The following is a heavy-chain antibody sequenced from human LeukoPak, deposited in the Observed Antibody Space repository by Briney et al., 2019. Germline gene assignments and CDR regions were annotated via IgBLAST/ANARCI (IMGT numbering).Heavy chain of an antibody. CDR1: GFTFSSYS. V-gene: IGHV3-48*01. CDR3: AKALGIYGSGWYLAY. Sequence: PGGSLRLSCAASGFTFSSYSMNWVRQAPGKGLEWVSYISSSSSTIYYADSVKGRFTISRDNSKNTLYLQMNSLRAEDSAVYYCAKALGIYGSGWYLAYWGQGTLVTVSS. D-gene: IGHD6-13*01. CDR2: ISSSSSTI. J-gene: IGHJ4*02.